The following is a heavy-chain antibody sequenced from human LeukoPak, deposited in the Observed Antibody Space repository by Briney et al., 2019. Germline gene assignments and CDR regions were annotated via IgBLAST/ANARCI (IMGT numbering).Heavy chain of an antibody. CDR2: ICSNGGST. V-gene: IGHV3-64D*06. Sequence: PGGSLRLSCSASGFXFSNYPIHWVRQAPGKGLEYVSAICSNGGSTYYADSVKDRFTISRDNSKNTLFLQMTSLRTEDTAVYYCVKATPVSYCGSINCSPYYDSWGQGTLVTVSS. D-gene: IGHD2-2*01. CDR3: VKATPVSYCGSINCSPYYDS. CDR1: GFXFSNYP. J-gene: IGHJ4*02.